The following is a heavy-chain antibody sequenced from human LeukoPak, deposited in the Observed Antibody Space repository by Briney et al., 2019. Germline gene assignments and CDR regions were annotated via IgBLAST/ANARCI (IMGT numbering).Heavy chain of an antibody. Sequence: GGSLRLSCTASGFTLNNDAMSWVPQAPAKGLEWVSAFSGGDTYYAGSVKRRFTISRDNSKNTLYLQMNSLGAEDTAVYFCARCRRYTSGWCNWLDPWGQGTQVTVSS. J-gene: IGHJ5*02. D-gene: IGHD6-19*01. CDR1: GFTLNNDA. CDR2: FSGGDT. V-gene: IGHV3-23*01. CDR3: ARCRRYTSGWCNWLDP.